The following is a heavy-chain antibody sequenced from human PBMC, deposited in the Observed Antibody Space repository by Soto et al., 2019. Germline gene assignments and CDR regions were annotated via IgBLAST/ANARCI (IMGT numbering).Heavy chain of an antibody. CDR3: AREDGSGSYLHFQH. D-gene: IGHD3-10*01. CDR2: INTNTGNP. V-gene: IGHV7-4-1*01. Sequence: ASVKVSCKASGYTFTSYAMNWVRQASGQGLEWMGWINTNTGNPTYAQGFTGRFVFSLDTSVSTAYLQICSLKAEDTAVYYCAREDGSGSYLHFQHWGQGTLVTVSS. CDR1: GYTFTSYA. J-gene: IGHJ1*01.